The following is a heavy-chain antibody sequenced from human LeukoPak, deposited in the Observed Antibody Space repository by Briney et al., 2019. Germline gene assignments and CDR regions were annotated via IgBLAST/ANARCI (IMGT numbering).Heavy chain of an antibody. CDR3: AREQTDFWSGNPGGYYYMDV. CDR1: GGSISSYY. J-gene: IGHJ6*03. D-gene: IGHD3-3*01. V-gene: IGHV4-4*07. Sequence: SETLSLTCTVSGGSISSYYWSWIRQPAGKGLEWIRRIYTSGSTNYNPSLKSRVTMSVDTSKNQFSLKLSSVTAADTAVYYCAREQTDFWSGNPGGYYYMDVWGKGTTVTVSS. CDR2: IYTSGST.